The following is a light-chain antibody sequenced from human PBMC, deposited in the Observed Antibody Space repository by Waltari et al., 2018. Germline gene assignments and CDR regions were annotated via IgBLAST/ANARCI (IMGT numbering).Light chain of an antibody. CDR2: ATS. J-gene: IGKJ2*01. Sequence: DIQMTQSPSSLSASVGDRVTLTCRASQSISSYLNWYQQKPGKAPKLLIYATSRLQTWVPSSFSSTGAWTHFTLTISSLQPEDFATYYCQQSYTTPVTFCLGTRLEIK. CDR3: QQSYTTPVT. CDR1: QSISSY. V-gene: IGKV1-39*01.